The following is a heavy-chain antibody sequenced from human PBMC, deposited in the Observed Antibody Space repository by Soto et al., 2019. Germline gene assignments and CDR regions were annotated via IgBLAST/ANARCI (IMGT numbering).Heavy chain of an antibody. V-gene: IGHV3-48*02. CDR3: AKDFSGYGWLYVTYYYYGMDV. CDR2: ISSSSSTI. CDR1: GFTFSSYS. Sequence: EVQLVESGGGLVQPGGSLRLSCAASGFTFSSYSMNWVRQAPGKGLEWVSYISSSSSTIYYADSVKGRFTISRDNAKNSLYLQMNSLRDEDTAVYYCAKDFSGYGWLYVTYYYYGMDVWGQGTTVTVSS. J-gene: IGHJ6*02. D-gene: IGHD2-2*02.